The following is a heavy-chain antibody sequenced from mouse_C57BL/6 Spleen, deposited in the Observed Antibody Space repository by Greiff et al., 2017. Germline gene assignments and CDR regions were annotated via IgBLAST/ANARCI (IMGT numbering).Heavy chain of an antibody. CDR3: AREGSIYAMDY. CDR2: ISSGSSTI. D-gene: IGHD1-1*01. Sequence: EVQLQESGGGLVKPGGSLKLSCAASGFTFSDYGMHWVRQAPEKGLEWVAYISSGSSTIYYADTVKGRFTISRDNAKNTLFLQMTSLRSEDTAMYYCAREGSIYAMDYWGQGTSVTVSS. V-gene: IGHV5-17*01. CDR1: GFTFSDYG. J-gene: IGHJ4*01.